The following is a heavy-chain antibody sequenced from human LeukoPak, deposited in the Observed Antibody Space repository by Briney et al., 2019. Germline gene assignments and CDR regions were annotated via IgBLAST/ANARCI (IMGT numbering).Heavy chain of an antibody. CDR2: TYYRSKWYN. D-gene: IGHD1-26*01. V-gene: IGHV6-1*01. CDR3: ARQNLGATTY. J-gene: IGHJ4*02. Sequence: TSQTLSLTCAISGDSVSSNSAAWNWIRQSPSRGLEWLGRTYYRSKWYNDYAVSVKSRITINPDTSKNQFSLKLSSVTAADTAVYYCARQNLGATTYWGQGTLVTVSS. CDR1: GDSVSSNSAA.